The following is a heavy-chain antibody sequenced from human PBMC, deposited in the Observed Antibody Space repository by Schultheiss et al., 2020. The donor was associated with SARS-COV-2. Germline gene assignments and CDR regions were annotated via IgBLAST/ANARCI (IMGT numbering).Heavy chain of an antibody. J-gene: IGHJ5*02. V-gene: IGHV4-59*12. CDR2: IHHSAGT. D-gene: IGHD4-17*01. Sequence: SETLSLTCTVSGGSISSYYWSWIRQPPGKGLEWIGYIHHSAGTNYNPSLKRRVTISVDKSKNQFSLNLSSVTAADTAVYYCARGSGDYGGWLDPWGQGTLVTVSS. CDR1: GGSISSYY. CDR3: ARGSGDYGGWLDP.